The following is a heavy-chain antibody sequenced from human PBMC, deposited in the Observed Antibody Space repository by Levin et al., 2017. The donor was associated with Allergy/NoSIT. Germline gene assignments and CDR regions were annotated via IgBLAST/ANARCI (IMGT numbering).Heavy chain of an antibody. Sequence: SLKISCAASGFTFDDYAMHWVRQAPGKGLEWVSGISWNSGSIGYADSVKGRFTISRDNAKNSLYLQMNSLRAEDTALYYCAKGNLVSGGAFDIWGQGTMVTVSS. J-gene: IGHJ3*02. CDR3: AKGNLVSGGAFDI. CDR2: ISWNSGSI. D-gene: IGHD3-10*01. V-gene: IGHV3-9*01. CDR1: GFTFDDYA.